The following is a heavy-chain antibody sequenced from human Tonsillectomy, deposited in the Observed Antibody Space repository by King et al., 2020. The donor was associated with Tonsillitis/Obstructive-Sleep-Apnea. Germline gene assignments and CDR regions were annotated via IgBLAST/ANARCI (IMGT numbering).Heavy chain of an antibody. V-gene: IGHV4-59*01. CDR1: GGSISSYY. CDR2: IFYSGCT. CDR3: ARLVYCGGDCYLLDY. Sequence: QLQESGPGLVKPSETLSLTCTVSGGSISSYYWSWIRQPPGKGLEWIGYIFYSGCTNYNPTLKRRVTISVDTSKTQFSLKLSSVTAADTAVYDCARLVYCGGDCYLLDYWGQGTLVTVSS. D-gene: IGHD2-21*01. J-gene: IGHJ4*02.